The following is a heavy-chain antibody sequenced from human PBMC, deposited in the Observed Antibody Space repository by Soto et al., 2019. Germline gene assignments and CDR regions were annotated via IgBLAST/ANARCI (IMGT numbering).Heavy chain of an antibody. D-gene: IGHD3-10*01. CDR1: GYTFTSYA. CDR3: ARGSPCLWFGELFHCYYYGMDV. J-gene: IGHJ6*02. CDR2: INAGNGNT. V-gene: IGHV1-3*01. Sequence: QVQLVQSGAEVKKPGASVKVSCKASGYTFTSYAMHWVRQAPGHRLEWMGWINAGNGNTKYSQKFQGRVTITRDTSASTAYMELSSLRSEDTAVYYCARGSPCLWFGELFHCYYYGMDVWGQGTTVTVSS.